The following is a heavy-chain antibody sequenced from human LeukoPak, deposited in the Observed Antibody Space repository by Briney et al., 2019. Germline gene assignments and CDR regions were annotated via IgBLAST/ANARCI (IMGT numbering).Heavy chain of an antibody. D-gene: IGHD4-17*01. CDR1: GFTFSSYA. J-gene: IGHJ5*02. V-gene: IGHV3-30*02. CDR2: IRYDGSNK. CDR3: AKDPTTVTTFSWFDP. Sequence: GGSLRLSCAASGFTFSSYAMSWVRQAPGKGLEWVAFIRYDGSNKYYADSVKGRFTISRDNSKNTLYLQMNSLRAEDTAVYYCAKDPTTVTTFSWFDPWGQGTLVTVSS.